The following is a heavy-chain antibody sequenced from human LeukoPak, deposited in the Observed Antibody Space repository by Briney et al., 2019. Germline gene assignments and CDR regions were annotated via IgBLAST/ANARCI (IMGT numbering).Heavy chain of an antibody. V-gene: IGHV3-20*04. CDR3: ARAVWFGEFADAFDI. CDR1: GFTFDDYG. CDR2: INWSGGST. J-gene: IGHJ3*02. Sequence: PGGSLRLSCAASGFTFDDYGMSWVRQAPGKGLEWVSGINWSGGSTGYADSVKGRFTISRDNAKNSLYLQMNSLRAEDTALYYCARAVWFGEFADAFDIWGQGTMVTVSS. D-gene: IGHD3-10*01.